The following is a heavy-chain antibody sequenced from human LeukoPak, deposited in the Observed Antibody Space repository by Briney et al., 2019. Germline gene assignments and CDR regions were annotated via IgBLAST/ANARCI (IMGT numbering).Heavy chain of an antibody. CDR1: GFTFSYYW. J-gene: IGHJ4*02. CDR2: IDSDGSST. D-gene: IGHD6-19*01. Sequence: PGGSLRLSCAASGFTFSYYWMHWVRQGPGKGLVWVSRIDSDGSSTNYADSVKGRFTISRDNVKNTLYLQMNSLTAEDTAVYYCARDAVNWGQGTLVTVFS. V-gene: IGHV3-74*01. CDR3: ARDAVN.